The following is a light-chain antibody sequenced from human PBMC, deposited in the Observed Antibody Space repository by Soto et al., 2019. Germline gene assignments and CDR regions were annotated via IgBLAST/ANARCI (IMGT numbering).Light chain of an antibody. Sequence: DIQMTQSPSSLSASVGDTVTMTCRASQSIALSVNWYQQKPGKAPKLLIYVAFTLESGVPSRFSGSGSGTESTLTIRSLQPEDFATYYCQQSFTAPYTFGQGTKVDIK. CDR3: QQSFTAPYT. CDR1: QSIALS. J-gene: IGKJ2*01. CDR2: VAF. V-gene: IGKV1-39*01.